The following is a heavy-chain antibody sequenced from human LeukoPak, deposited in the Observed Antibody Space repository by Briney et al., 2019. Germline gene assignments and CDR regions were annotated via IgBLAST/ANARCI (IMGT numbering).Heavy chain of an antibody. CDR2: INHSGST. Sequence: PSETLSLTCAVYGGSFSGYYWSWIRQPPGKGLEWIGEINHSGSTNYNPSLKSRVTISVDTSKNQFSLKLSSVTAADTAVYYCARGSGHYDYIWGSYRYAKFDYWGQGTLVTVSS. V-gene: IGHV4-34*01. J-gene: IGHJ4*02. CDR3: ARGSGHYDYIWGSYRYAKFDY. D-gene: IGHD3-16*02. CDR1: GGSFSGYY.